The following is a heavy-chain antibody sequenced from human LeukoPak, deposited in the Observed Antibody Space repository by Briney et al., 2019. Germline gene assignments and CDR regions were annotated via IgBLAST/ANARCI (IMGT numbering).Heavy chain of an antibody. D-gene: IGHD6-13*01. V-gene: IGHV5-51*01. CDR2: IYPGDSDT. J-gene: IGHJ4*02. Sequence: RGESLKISCKGSGYIFINYWIGWVRQMPGKGLEWMGIIYPGDSDTRYSPSFQGQVTISADKYSRTAYLQWVSLKASDTAMYYCARLLRNIAAAVYYFDYWGQGTLVTVSS. CDR1: GYIFINYW. CDR3: ARLLRNIAAAVYYFDY.